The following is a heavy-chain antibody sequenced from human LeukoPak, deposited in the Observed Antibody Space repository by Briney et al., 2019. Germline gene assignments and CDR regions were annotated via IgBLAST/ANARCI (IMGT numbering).Heavy chain of an antibody. CDR1: AFAFSVYE. J-gene: IGHJ4*02. CDR2: ISSSGGTR. V-gene: IGHV3-48*03. CDR3: TTLTVASSFDY. D-gene: IGHD6-19*01. Sequence: GGSLRLSCAASAFAFSVYEMYWVRQAPGKGLEWVSYISSSGGTRYYADSVKGRFTISRDNAKNSLYLQMNSLRAEDTAVYYCTTLTVASSFDYWGQGALVTVSS.